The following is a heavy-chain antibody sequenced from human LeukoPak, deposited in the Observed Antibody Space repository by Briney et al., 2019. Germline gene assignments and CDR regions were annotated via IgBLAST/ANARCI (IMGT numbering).Heavy chain of an antibody. CDR1: GYTFTSYY. J-gene: IGHJ3*02. V-gene: IGHV1-2*02. Sequence: GASVKVSCKASGYTFTSYYMHWVRQAPGQGLEWMGWINPHSGGTNYAQKFQGRVTMTRDTSFNTAYMELSRLTSDDTAIYYCARTMGDSSGYYADDAFDIWGQGTMVTVSS. CDR3: ARTMGDSSGYYADDAFDI. D-gene: IGHD3-22*01. CDR2: INPHSGGT.